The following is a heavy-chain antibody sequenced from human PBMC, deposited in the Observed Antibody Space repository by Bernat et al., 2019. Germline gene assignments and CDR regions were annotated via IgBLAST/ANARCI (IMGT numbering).Heavy chain of an antibody. Sequence: QVQLVESGGGVVQPGRSLRLSCAASGFTFSSYGMHWVRQAPGKGLEWVAVISYDGSNKYYADSVKGRFTISRDNSKNTLYLQMNSLRAEDTAVYYCAKAGAEYYYGSGSYHPFSSYYYGMDVWGQGTTVTISS. CDR1: GFTFSSYG. CDR3: AKAGAEYYYGSGSYHPFSSYYYGMDV. D-gene: IGHD3-10*01. V-gene: IGHV3-30*18. CDR2: ISYDGSNK. J-gene: IGHJ6*01.